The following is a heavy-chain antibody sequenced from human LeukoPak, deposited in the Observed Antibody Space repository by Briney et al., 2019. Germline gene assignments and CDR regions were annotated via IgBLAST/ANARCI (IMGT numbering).Heavy chain of an antibody. J-gene: IGHJ4*02. CDR3: ARVATILQPFDY. V-gene: IGHV1-2*02. CDR1: GYTFTGYY. D-gene: IGHD5-12*01. CDR2: INPNSGGT. Sequence: ASVKVSCTASGYTFTGYYMHWVRQAPGQGLEWMGWINPNSGGTNYAQKFQGRVTMTRDTSISTAYMELSRLRSDDTAVYYCARVATILQPFDYWGQGTLVTVSS.